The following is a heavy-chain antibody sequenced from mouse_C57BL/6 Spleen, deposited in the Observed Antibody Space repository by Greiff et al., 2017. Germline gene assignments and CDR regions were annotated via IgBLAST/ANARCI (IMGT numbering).Heavy chain of an antibody. CDR3: ARRLLNWAFDY. CDR1: GYTFTDYY. J-gene: IGHJ2*01. D-gene: IGHD4-1*01. CDR2: INPNNGGT. V-gene: IGHV1-26*01. Sequence: VQLQQSGPELVKPGASVKISCKASGYTFTDYYMNWVKQSHGKSLEWIGDINPNNGGTSYNQKFKGKATLTVDKSSSTAYMELRSLTSEDSAVYYCARRLLNWAFDYWGQGTTLTVSS.